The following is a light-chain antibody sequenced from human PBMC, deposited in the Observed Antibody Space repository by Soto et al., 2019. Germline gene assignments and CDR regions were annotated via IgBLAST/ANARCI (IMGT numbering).Light chain of an antibody. CDR1: QRISSW. CDR2: KAS. Sequence: DIKMTRSPSTLSAYIGDRVTNTSRPRQRISSWLACQQQNPSKAPRLLIYKASNLECGNAPRFSGSGSGTEFTLTITRLPPDDSAIYYCQQYKDNWTFGQGSKVDIK. J-gene: IGKJ1*01. CDR3: QQYKDNWT. V-gene: IGKV1-5*03.